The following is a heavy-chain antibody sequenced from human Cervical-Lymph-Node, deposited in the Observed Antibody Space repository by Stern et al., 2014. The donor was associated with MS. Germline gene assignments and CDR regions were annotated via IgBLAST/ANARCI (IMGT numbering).Heavy chain of an antibody. J-gene: IGHJ6*02. D-gene: IGHD3-22*01. Sequence: QVQLEESGGGVVQPGRSLRLSCVGSGFIFTTYGMHWVRLAPGKGLEWVASTSYDGSKTNYAESVKGRFTISRDNSRNSLYLQMNSLRVEDAAIYYCAKDRAYSSARMGHFYYGVDAWGQGTTVTVSS. CDR1: GFIFTTYG. CDR2: TSYDGSKT. CDR3: AKDRAYSSARMGHFYYGVDA. V-gene: IGHV3-30*18.